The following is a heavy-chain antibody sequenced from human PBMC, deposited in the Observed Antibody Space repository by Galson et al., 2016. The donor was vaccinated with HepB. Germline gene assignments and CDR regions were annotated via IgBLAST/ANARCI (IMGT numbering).Heavy chain of an antibody. CDR3: ARQGCSGGRCYTRGANWFDP. CDR2: FYYSGST. Sequence: SETLSLTCTVSGASITNYYWSWIRQPPGKGLEWIGYFYYSGSTNYNPSLKSRVTISVDTSKKNLSLRLSSVTAADTAIYYCARQGCSGGRCYTRGANWFDPWGQGTQVTVSS. D-gene: IGHD2-15*01. V-gene: IGHV4-59*08. J-gene: IGHJ5*02. CDR1: GASITNYY.